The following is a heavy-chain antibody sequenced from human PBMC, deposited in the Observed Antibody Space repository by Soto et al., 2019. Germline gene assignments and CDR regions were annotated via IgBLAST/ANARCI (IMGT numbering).Heavy chain of an antibody. V-gene: IGHV2-5*02. CDR1: VFSLSSSGVG. CDR3: AHSPKRDSSGWYVFDY. Sequence: QITLKESGPTLVKPTQTLTLTCSFSVFSLSSSGVGVGWFRQPPVKALEGLALIIWDVYKRDNPSLKRRLTITKDTSNNQVVLTMTNLDPVETATYYCAHSPKRDSSGWYVFDYWGQGTLVTVSS. CDR2: IIWDVYK. J-gene: IGHJ4*02. D-gene: IGHD6-19*01.